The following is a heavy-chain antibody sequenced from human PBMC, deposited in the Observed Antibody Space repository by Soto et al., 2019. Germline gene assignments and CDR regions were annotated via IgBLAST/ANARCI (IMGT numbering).Heavy chain of an antibody. D-gene: IGHD1-1*01. CDR3: ARWNGYGDS. V-gene: IGHV3-23*01. Sequence: EVQLLESGGGLAQPGGSLRLYCAASGFSISTYGVTWVRQAPGKGLEWVSGFSGSSGNTYYADSVKGRFTISRDNSKNTVYLQMNSLRAEDTAVYYCARWNGYGDSWGQGTLVTVSS. CDR1: GFSISTYG. J-gene: IGHJ4*02. CDR2: FSGSSGNT.